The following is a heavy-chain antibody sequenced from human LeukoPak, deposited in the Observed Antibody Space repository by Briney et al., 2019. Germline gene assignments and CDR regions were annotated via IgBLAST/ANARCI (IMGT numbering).Heavy chain of an antibody. J-gene: IGHJ4*02. CDR2: ICHSGTT. V-gene: IGHV4-30-2*01. CDR3: ARRVLDCSSTSCYLVLDY. CDR1: GGSISSGGYS. D-gene: IGHD2-2*01. Sequence: SQTLSLTCAVSGGSISSGGYSWSWIRQPPGKGLEWIGYICHSGTTYYNPSLKSRVTISLDRSKNQFSLKLSSVTAADTAVYYCARRVLDCSSTSCYLVLDYWGQGTLVTVSS.